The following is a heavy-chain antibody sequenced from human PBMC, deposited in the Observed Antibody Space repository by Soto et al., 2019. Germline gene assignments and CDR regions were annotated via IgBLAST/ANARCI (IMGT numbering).Heavy chain of an antibody. D-gene: IGHD3-10*01. Sequence: PSETLSLTCTLSGDSISSGNYYWSWIRQPPGKGLEWIGYIYHSGSTYYNPSLKSRVTISVDTSKNQFSLKWSSVTVADTAVFYWPRVILASYYASTIFYFNYWAQGTLFT. CDR1: GDSISSGNYY. J-gene: IGHJ4*02. CDR2: IYHSGST. V-gene: IGHV4-30-4*01. CDR3: PRVILASYYASTIFYFNY.